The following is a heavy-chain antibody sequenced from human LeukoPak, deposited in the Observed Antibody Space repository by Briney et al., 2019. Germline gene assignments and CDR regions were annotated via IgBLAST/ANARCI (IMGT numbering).Heavy chain of an antibody. Sequence: GASVKVSCKASGYTFTDYYTHWVRQAPGQGLEWMGWINPNNGGTNYAQKFQGRVTMTRDTSISTAYMGLSRLRSDDTAIYYCARSKYCSSTTCSARRTDYWGQGTLVTVSS. D-gene: IGHD2-2*01. CDR2: INPNNGGT. J-gene: IGHJ4*02. CDR1: GYTFTDYY. CDR3: ARSKYCSSTTCSARRTDY. V-gene: IGHV1-2*02.